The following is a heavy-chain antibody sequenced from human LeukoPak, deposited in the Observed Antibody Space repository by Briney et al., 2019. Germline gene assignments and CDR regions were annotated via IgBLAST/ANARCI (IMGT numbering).Heavy chain of an antibody. CDR1: GFTFSSYA. CDR2: ISGSGGST. V-gene: IGHV3-23*01. CDR3: AKAIHYDILTGYPYYYYGMDV. D-gene: IGHD3-9*01. J-gene: IGHJ6*02. Sequence: GGSLRLSCAASGFTFSSYAMSWVRQAPGKGLEWVSAISGSGGSTYYADSVKGRFTISRDNSKNTLYLQMNSLRAEDTAVYYCAKAIHYDILTGYPYYYYGMDVWGQGTTVTVSS.